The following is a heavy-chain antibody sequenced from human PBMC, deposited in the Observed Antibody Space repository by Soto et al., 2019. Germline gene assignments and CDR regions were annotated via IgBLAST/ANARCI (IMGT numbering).Heavy chain of an antibody. V-gene: IGHV4-39*01. CDR1: GGSISSSSYY. Sequence: SETLSLTCTVSGGSISSSSYYWGWIRQPPGKGLEWIGSIYYSGSTYYNPSLKSRVTISVDTSKNQFSLKLSSVTAADTAVYYCARQVESSWLAPFDYWGQGTLVTVSS. D-gene: IGHD6-19*01. CDR2: IYYSGST. CDR3: ARQVESSWLAPFDY. J-gene: IGHJ4*02.